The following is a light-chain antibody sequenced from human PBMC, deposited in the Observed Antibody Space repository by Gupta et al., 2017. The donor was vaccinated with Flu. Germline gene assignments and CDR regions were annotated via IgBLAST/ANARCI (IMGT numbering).Light chain of an antibody. CDR2: LGS. CDR1: QSLLHSNGYKY. Sequence: DIVMTQSPLSLPVTPGEPASISCRSSQSLLHSNGYKYLDWYLQKPGQSPQLLTYLGSNRASGVPDRFSGSGSGTDFTLKISRVEAEDVGVYYCRQSLQTPFTFGHGTKVDIK. V-gene: IGKV2-28*01. J-gene: IGKJ3*01. CDR3: RQSLQTPFT.